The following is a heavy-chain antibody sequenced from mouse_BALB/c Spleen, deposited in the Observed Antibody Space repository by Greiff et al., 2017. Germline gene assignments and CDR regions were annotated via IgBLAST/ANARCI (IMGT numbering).Heavy chain of an antibody. Sequence: VQLKESGAELVKPGASVKLSCTASGFNIKDTYMHWVKQRPEQGLEWIGRIDPANGNTKYDPKFQGKATITADTSSNTAYLQLSSLTSEDTAVDYCARWGNYVWFAYWGQGTLVTVSA. CDR2: IDPANGNT. J-gene: IGHJ3*01. V-gene: IGHV14-3*02. D-gene: IGHD2-1*01. CDR1: GFNIKDTY. CDR3: ARWGNYVWFAY.